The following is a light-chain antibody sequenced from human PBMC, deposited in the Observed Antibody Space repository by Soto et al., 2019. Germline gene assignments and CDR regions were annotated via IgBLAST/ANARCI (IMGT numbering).Light chain of an antibody. V-gene: IGLV2-14*01. CDR2: DVS. J-gene: IGLJ3*02. Sequence: QSVLTQPASVSGSPGQSITISCTGTSSDIGHYIHVSWLQQHPGKAPKSMIYDVSNRSPGVSNRYSGSKSGNTASLTISGLQDEDDAYYYCSSSTNTGTGVFGGGTKVTVL. CDR3: SSSTNTGTGV. CDR1: SSDIGHYIH.